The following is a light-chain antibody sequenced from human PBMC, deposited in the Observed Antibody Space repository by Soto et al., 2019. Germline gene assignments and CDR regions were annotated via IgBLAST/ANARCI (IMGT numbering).Light chain of an antibody. J-gene: IGKJ4*01. V-gene: IGKV4-1*01. CDR2: WAS. Sequence: DIVMTQSPDSLAVSLGERATINCKSSQSVLYSSNNKNYLAWYQQKPGQPPNLLIYWASTRESGVPDRFSGSGSGTDFTLTISSLQAEDVAVYYCQQYDNTPPTFGGGTKVEIK. CDR3: QQYDNTPPT. CDR1: QSVLYSSNNKNY.